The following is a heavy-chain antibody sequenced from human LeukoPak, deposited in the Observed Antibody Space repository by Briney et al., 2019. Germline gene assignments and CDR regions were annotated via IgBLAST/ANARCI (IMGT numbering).Heavy chain of an antibody. J-gene: IGHJ4*02. Sequence: GGSLRLSCAASEFTFSRYSMNWVRQAPGKGLEWVSSISTSSSYIYYADSVKGRFTISRDNSKNTLYLQMGSLRGEDMAVYYCARVGGDYFDYWGQGTLVTVSS. D-gene: IGHD3-10*01. V-gene: IGHV3-21*01. CDR2: ISTSSSYI. CDR3: ARVGGDYFDY. CDR1: EFTFSRYS.